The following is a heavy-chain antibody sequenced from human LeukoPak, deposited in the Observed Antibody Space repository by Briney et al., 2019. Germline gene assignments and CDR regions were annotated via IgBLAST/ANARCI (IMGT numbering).Heavy chain of an antibody. V-gene: IGHV3-21*01. CDR3: AGGDYFYYYGLDV. Sequence: GGSLRLACAASAFTFSSYDVNWVSQDPGKRLEWVSSISSRSSHIYYADSVEGRFTISRDNAKNSLYLQMNTRGAEDAAVYYWAGGDYFYYYGLDVWGQGTTVTVSS. CDR2: ISSRSSHI. CDR1: AFTFSSYD. D-gene: IGHD4-17*01. J-gene: IGHJ6*02.